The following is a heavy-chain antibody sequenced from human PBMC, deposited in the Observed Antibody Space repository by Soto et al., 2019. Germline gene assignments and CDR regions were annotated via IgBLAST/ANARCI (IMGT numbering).Heavy chain of an antibody. CDR3: ATGGYDILTGYYRGYYYYYMDV. V-gene: IGHV1-24*01. CDR2: FDPEDGET. CDR1: GYTLTELS. J-gene: IGHJ6*03. D-gene: IGHD3-9*01. Sequence: GASVKVSCKVSGYTLTELSMHWVRQAPGKGLEWMGGFDPEDGETIYAQKFQGRVTMTEDTSTDTAYMELSSLRSEDTAVYYCATGGYDILTGYYRGYYYYYMDVWGKGTTVTVSS.